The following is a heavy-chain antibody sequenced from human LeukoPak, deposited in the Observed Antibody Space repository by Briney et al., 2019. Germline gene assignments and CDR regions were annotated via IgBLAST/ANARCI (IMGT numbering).Heavy chain of an antibody. Sequence: ASVKVSCKASGYTFTTYYLHWVRQAPGQGLEWMGLINPSGGSTSYAQKFQGRVTMTRDTSTSTVYMELGSLRSEDTAVYYCARIIAASATWDYWGQGTLVTVSS. CDR2: INPSGGST. V-gene: IGHV1-46*01. CDR1: GYTFTTYY. CDR3: ARIIAASATWDY. J-gene: IGHJ4*02. D-gene: IGHD6-13*01.